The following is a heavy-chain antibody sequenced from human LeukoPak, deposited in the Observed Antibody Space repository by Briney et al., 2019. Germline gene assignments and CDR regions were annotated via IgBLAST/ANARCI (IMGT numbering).Heavy chain of an antibody. Sequence: GGSLRLSCAASGFTFSSYGMHWVRQAPGKGLEWVAVISFDGDNTYYEDSVKGRFTISRDNSKNTLHLQVNSLRAEDTAVYYCARDGDYYDSSGYSTYDYWGQGTLVTVSS. V-gene: IGHV3-30*03. D-gene: IGHD3-22*01. CDR2: ISFDGDNT. CDR3: ARDGDYYDSSGYSTYDY. J-gene: IGHJ4*02. CDR1: GFTFSSYG.